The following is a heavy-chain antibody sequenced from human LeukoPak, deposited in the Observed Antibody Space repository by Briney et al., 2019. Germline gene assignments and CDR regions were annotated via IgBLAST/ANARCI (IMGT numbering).Heavy chain of an antibody. CDR1: GVSISSYY. D-gene: IGHD6-13*01. Sequence: SETLSLTCTVSGVSISSYYWSWIRQPPGKGLEWIGYIYYSGSTNYNPSLKSRVTISVDTSKNQFSLKLSSVTAADTAVYYCARVSSSWSDAFDIWGQGTMVTVSS. CDR2: IYYSGST. CDR3: ARVSSSWSDAFDI. V-gene: IGHV4-59*01. J-gene: IGHJ3*02.